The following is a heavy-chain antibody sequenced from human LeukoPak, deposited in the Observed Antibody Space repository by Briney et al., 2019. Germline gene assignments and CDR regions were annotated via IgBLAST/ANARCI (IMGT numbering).Heavy chain of an antibody. CDR3: ALSYYYGSGSYD. CDR1: GFTFSSYA. Sequence: GGSLRLSCAASGFTFSSYAMSWVREAPGKGLEWVSAISGSGGSTYYADSVKGRFTISRDNSKNTLYLQMNSLRAEDTAVYYCALSYYYGSGSYDWGQGTLVTVSS. D-gene: IGHD3-10*01. J-gene: IGHJ4*02. CDR2: ISGSGGST. V-gene: IGHV3-23*01.